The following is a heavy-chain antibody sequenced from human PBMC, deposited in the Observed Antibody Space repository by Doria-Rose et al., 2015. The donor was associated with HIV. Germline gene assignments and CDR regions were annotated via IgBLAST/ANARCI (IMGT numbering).Heavy chain of an antibody. J-gene: IGHJ4*02. V-gene: IGHV4-59*01. CDR3: ARVLSGTYDY. CDR1: GDSISHYY. CDR2: IFDTGST. D-gene: IGHD1-26*01. Sequence: QVQLQEFGPGLVKPSETLSLTCSVSGDSISHYYWSWIRQPPGKGLEYIGDIFDTGSTNYSPSLKSRVSMSIGTSKNKFSLRLSSVTAADTAVYYCARVLSGTYDYWGQGTLVTVSS.